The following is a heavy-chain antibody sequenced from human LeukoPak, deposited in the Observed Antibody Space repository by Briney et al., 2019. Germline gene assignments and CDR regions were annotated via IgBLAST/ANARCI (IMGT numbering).Heavy chain of an antibody. V-gene: IGHV3-7*01. Sequence: GGSLRLSCSASGFTFSNHWMNWVRQAPGKGPEWMANINKDGSEKNYVDSVKGRFTISRDNARNSLYLQMNYLRPEDTAVYYCARQDHGPDYWGQGTLVTVSS. D-gene: IGHD1-14*01. J-gene: IGHJ4*02. CDR2: INKDGSEK. CDR3: ARQDHGPDY. CDR1: GFTFSNHW.